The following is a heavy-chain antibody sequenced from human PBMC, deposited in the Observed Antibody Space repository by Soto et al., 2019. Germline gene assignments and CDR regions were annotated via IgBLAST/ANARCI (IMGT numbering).Heavy chain of an antibody. J-gene: IGHJ6*02. Sequence: ASVKVSCKASGFTFTSSAVQGVRQARGQRLEWIGWIVVGSGNTNYAQKFQERVTITRDMSTSTAYMELSSLRSEDTAVYYCAAGADTVTAGYYGMDVWGQGTTVTVSS. V-gene: IGHV1-58*01. CDR2: IVVGSGNT. D-gene: IGHD4-17*01. CDR3: AAGADTVTAGYYGMDV. CDR1: GFTFTSSA.